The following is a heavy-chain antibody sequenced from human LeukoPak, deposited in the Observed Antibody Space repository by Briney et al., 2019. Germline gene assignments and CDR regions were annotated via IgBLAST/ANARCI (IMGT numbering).Heavy chain of an antibody. CDR3: ARAARRDGYNPFDY. Sequence: TGGSLRLSCAASGFTFSSYSMNWVRQAPGKGLEWVSSISSSSSYIYYADSVKGRFTISRDNAKNSLYLQMNSLRAEDTAVYYCARAARRDGYNPFDYWGQGTLVTVSS. CDR1: GFTFSSYS. J-gene: IGHJ4*02. D-gene: IGHD5-24*01. CDR2: ISSSSSYI. V-gene: IGHV3-21*01.